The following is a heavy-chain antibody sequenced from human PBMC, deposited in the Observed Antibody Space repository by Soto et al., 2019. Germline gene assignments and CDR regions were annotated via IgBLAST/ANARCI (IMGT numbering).Heavy chain of an antibody. D-gene: IGHD3-10*01. CDR1: GFTFSSYS. CDR3: ARVSGPMVSYGMDV. V-gene: IGHV3-48*02. Sequence: EVQLVESGGGLVQPGGSLRLSCAASGFTFSSYSMNWVRQAPGKGLEWVSYISSSSSTIYYADSVKGRFTISRDDAKNSLYLQMNSLRDEDTAVYYCARVSGPMVSYGMDVWGQGTTVTVSS. CDR2: ISSSSSTI. J-gene: IGHJ6*02.